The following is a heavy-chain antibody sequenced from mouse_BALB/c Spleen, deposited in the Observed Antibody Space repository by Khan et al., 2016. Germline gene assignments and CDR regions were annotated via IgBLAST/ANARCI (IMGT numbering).Heavy chain of an antibody. D-gene: IGHD1-1*01. J-gene: IGHJ2*01. CDR2: INPDSSTI. V-gene: IGHV4-1*02. CDR1: GFDFRRYW. CDR3: TRLYYYGCSDY. Sequence: EVKLLESGGGLVQPGGSLKLSCAASGFDFRRYWMSWVQQAPGRGLEWIGEINPDSSTINYTPSLKDKFIISRDNAKNTLYLQMSKVRSEDTALYYCTRLYYYGCSDYWGQGTTLTVSS.